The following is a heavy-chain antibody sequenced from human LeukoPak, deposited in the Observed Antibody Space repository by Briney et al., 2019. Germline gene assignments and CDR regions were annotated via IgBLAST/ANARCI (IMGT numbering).Heavy chain of an antibody. Sequence: SETLSLTCTVSGGSISSYYWSWIRQPPGKGLEWIGYIYYSGSTNYNPSLKSRVTISVDTSKNQFSLKLSSVTAADTAVCYCARRPNYYDSSLDYWGQGTLVTVSS. V-gene: IGHV4-59*01. D-gene: IGHD3-22*01. J-gene: IGHJ4*02. CDR2: IYYSGST. CDR3: ARRPNYYDSSLDY. CDR1: GGSISSYY.